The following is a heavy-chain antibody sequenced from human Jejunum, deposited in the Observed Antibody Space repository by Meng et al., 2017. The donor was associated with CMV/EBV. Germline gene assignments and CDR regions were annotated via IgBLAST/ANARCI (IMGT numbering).Heavy chain of an antibody. CDR3: ARDRVPSPRYGSGQLDS. Sequence: MSWERQANGHRHEWRGGRNGEKGRKQYGKRKKNRVTITMDTTENTTHMQLSSLTSEDTAVYFCARDRVPSPRYGSGQLDSWGQGTLVTVSS. J-gene: IGHJ4*02. CDR2: RNGEKGRK. D-gene: IGHD3-10*01. V-gene: IGHV1-3*01.